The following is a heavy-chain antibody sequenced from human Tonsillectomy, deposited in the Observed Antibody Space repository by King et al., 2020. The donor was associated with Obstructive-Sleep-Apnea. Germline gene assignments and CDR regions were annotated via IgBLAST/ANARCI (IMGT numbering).Heavy chain of an antibody. Sequence: QLVQSGAEVRKPGSSVTVSCKASGGTLSNYAITWVRQAPGQGLEWMGGIMPVANVVKLAQKFQDRVTITADRSTSTAYMELGSLTKEDTAVYYCAGTPPPVAVPDSSLWDHFFCYALDVWGQGTTVTVSS. V-gene: IGHV1-69*17. D-gene: IGHD3-16*01. CDR3: AGTPPPVAVPDSSLWDHFFCYALDV. CDR2: IMPVANVV. CDR1: GGTLSNYA. J-gene: IGHJ6*02.